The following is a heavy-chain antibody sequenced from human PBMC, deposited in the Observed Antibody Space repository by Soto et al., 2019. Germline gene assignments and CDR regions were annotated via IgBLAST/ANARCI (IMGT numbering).Heavy chain of an antibody. J-gene: IGHJ5*02. CDR2: ISAYNGDT. V-gene: IGHV1-18*01. D-gene: IGHD6-19*01. CDR3: ARDLFHRRSADSAYSSGWYACFDP. Sequence: QVQLVQSGAEVKKPGASVKVSCKASGYTFTRYGISWVRQAPGQGLEWMGWISAYNGDTNYAQKLQGRGTMTTDTSTSTASMALRSLTSDDTAVYYCARDLFHRRSADSAYSSGWYACFDPWGQGTLVTVSS. CDR1: GYTFTRYG.